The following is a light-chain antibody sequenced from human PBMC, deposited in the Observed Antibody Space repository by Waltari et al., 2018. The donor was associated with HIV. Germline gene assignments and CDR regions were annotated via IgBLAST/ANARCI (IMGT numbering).Light chain of an antibody. V-gene: IGKV3-20*01. CDR2: GAS. CDR3: QHYYTTLPIA. J-gene: IGKJ5*01. Sequence: EVALTQSPGTLSSSPGERVTLSCRASQSVSISNLAWYQQKPGQPPRLLVFGASYRAAGIPDRFSGSGSGTDFTLTISRLEPEDFATYYCQHYYTTLPIAFGQGTRLEIK. CDR1: QSVSISN.